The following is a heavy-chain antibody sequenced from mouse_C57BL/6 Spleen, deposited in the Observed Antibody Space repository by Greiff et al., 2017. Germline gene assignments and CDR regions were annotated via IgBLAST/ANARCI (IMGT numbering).Heavy chain of an antibody. V-gene: IGHV1-42*01. Sequence: EVHVKQSGPELVKPGASVKISCKASGYSFTGYYMNWVKQSPEKSLEWIGEINPSTGGTTYNQKFKAKATLTVDKSSSTAYMQLKSLTSEDSAVYYCARCYYGNYNYAMDYWGQGTSVTVSS. CDR3: ARCYYGNYNYAMDY. CDR2: INPSTGGT. D-gene: IGHD2-1*01. CDR1: GYSFTGYY. J-gene: IGHJ4*01.